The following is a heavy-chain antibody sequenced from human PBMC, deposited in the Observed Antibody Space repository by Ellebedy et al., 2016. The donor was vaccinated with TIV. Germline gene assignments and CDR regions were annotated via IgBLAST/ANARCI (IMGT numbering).Heavy chain of an antibody. J-gene: IGHJ4*02. V-gene: IGHV4-59*08. CDR1: GGSISSYY. CDR3: ARLGVRGAIDY. Sequence: MPSETLSLTCTVSGGSISSYYWSWIRQPPGKGLEWIGYIYYSGSTNYNPSLKSRVTISVDTSKNQFSLKLSPVTAADTAVYYCARLGVRGAIDYWGQGTLVTVSS. CDR2: IYYSGST. D-gene: IGHD3-10*01.